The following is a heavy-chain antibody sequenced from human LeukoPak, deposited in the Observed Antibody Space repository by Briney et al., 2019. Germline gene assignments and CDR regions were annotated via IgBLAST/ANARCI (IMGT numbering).Heavy chain of an antibody. D-gene: IGHD4-17*01. CDR2: ISTSGNTI. CDR3: AKNYYGDYYFDY. V-gene: IGHV3-48*02. CDR1: GFTFTSYS. J-gene: IGHJ4*02. Sequence: QPGGSLRLSCAASGFTFTSYSMNWVRQAPGKGLEWVSYISTSGNTIYYADSVKGRFTISRDNAKNSLYLQMNSLRDEDTAVYYCAKNYYGDYYFDYWGQGTLVTVSS.